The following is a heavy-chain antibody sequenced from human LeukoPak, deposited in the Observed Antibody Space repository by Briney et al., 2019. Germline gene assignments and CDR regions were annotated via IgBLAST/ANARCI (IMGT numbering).Heavy chain of an antibody. CDR1: GGSISSSSYY. CDR2: IYYSGST. J-gene: IGHJ3*02. CDR3: ARYLNYDFWSGKTPDAFDI. V-gene: IGHV4-39*01. D-gene: IGHD3-3*01. Sequence: PSETLSLTCTVSGGSISSSSYYWGWIRQPPGKGLEWIGSIYYSGSTYYNPSLKSRVTISVDTSKNQFSLKLSSVTAADTAVYYCARYLNYDFWSGKTPDAFDIWGQGTMVTVSS.